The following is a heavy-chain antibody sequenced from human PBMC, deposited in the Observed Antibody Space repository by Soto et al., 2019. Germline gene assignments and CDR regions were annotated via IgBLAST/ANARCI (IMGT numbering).Heavy chain of an antibody. V-gene: IGHV3-13*01. CDR1: GFTFSSYD. CDR3: ARATAADAFDI. J-gene: IGHJ3*02. D-gene: IGHD6-13*01. CDR2: IGTAGDT. Sequence: GGSLRLSCAASGFTFSSYDMHWVRQATGKGLEWVSAIGTAGDTYYPGSVKGRFTISRENAKNSLYLQMNSLRAGDTAVYYCARATAADAFDIWGQGTMVTVSS.